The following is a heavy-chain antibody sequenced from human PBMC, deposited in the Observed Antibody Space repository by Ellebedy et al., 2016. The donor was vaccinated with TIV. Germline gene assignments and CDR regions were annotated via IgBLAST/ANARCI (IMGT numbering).Heavy chain of an antibody. CDR2: IKSDGSST. Sequence: GESLKISCAASGVTLSGYWMHWVRQAPGKGLVWVSRIKSDGSSTNYADSVKGRFTISRDNAKNSLYLQMNSLRAEDTAVYYCAREGDTAMVHGMDVWGQGTTVTVSS. CDR1: GVTLSGYW. CDR3: AREGDTAMVHGMDV. J-gene: IGHJ6*02. V-gene: IGHV3-74*01. D-gene: IGHD5-18*01.